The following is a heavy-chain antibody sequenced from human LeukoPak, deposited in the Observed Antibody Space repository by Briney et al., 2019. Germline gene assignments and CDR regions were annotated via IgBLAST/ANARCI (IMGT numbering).Heavy chain of an antibody. J-gene: IGHJ4*02. V-gene: IGHV4-34*01. CDR3: ASLYYYDSSDYSGY. CDR2: INHSGNT. D-gene: IGHD3-22*01. Sequence: SETLSLTCAVYGVSFSGCYWSWIRQPPGKGLEWIGEINHSGNTNYNPSLKSRVTISVDTSKNQFSLKVNSVTAADTAVYYCASLYYYDSSDYSGYWGQGTLVTVSS. CDR1: GVSFSGCY.